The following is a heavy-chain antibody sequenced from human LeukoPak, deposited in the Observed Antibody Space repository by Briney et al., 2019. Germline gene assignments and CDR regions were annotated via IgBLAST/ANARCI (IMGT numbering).Heavy chain of an antibody. D-gene: IGHD1-26*01. V-gene: IGHV3-21*01. Sequence: GGSLRLSCAASRFIFSDYMMTWVRQAPGKGLEWVSSISSSSSYIHYADSVKGRCTISRDNAKNSLYLHMNSLRANDTAVYYCARVGMSAWPIDSWGQGTLVTVSS. CDR3: ARVGMSAWPIDS. J-gene: IGHJ4*02. CDR1: RFIFSDYM. CDR2: ISSSSSYI.